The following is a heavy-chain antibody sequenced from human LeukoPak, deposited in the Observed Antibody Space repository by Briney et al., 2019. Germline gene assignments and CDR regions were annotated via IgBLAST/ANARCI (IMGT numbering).Heavy chain of an antibody. J-gene: IGHJ4*02. CDR2: IKQDGSEK. CDR1: GFTFSRYY. Sequence: GGSLRLSCAASGFTFSRYYMTWVRQAPGKGLEWVANIKQDGSEKFYVDSVKGRFTISRDNAKNSLYLQMNSLRAEDTAVYYCARDRGGNWNYVYFDYWGQGTLVTVSS. D-gene: IGHD1-7*01. V-gene: IGHV3-7*01. CDR3: ARDRGGNWNYVYFDY.